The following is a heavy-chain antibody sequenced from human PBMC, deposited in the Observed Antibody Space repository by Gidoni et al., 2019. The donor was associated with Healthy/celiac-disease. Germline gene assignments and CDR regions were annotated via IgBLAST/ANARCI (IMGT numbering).Heavy chain of an antibody. V-gene: IGHV3-74*01. CDR2: INSDGSST. CDR1: GFPFRSYW. J-gene: IGHJ6*02. CDR3: ARTFPTVTYYYYGMDV. D-gene: IGHD4-17*01. Sequence: EVQLVESGGGLVQPGGSLRLSCAASGFPFRSYWMHWVRQAPGKGLVWVSRINSDGSSTSYADSVKGRFTISRDNAKNTLYLQMNSLRAEDTAVYYCARTFPTVTYYYYGMDVWGQGTTVTVSS.